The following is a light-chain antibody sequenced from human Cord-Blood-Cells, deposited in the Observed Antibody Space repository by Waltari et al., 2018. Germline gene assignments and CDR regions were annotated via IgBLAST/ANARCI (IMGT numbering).Light chain of an antibody. J-gene: IGKJ1*01. CDR1: QGISSA. CDR3: QQFNSYRQT. CDR2: DAS. V-gene: IGKV1-13*02. Sequence: AIQLTQSPSYLSASVGDRVTIPCRARQGISSALAWYQQKPGKAPKLLIYDASSLETGVPSRCSGSGSWTEFTITISSLQPEDFAAYYCQQFNSYRQTFGQGTKVEIK.